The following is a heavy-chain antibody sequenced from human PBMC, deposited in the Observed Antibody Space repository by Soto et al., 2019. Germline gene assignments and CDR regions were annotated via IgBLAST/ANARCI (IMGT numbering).Heavy chain of an antibody. V-gene: IGHV1-69*13. D-gene: IGHD3-22*01. Sequence: ASVKVSCKASGGTFSSYAISWVRQAPGQGLEWMGGIIPIFGTANYAQKFQGRVTITADESTSTAYMELSSLRSEDTAVYYCARGYDSSGYPLGEFDYWGQGTLVTVSS. J-gene: IGHJ4*02. CDR1: GGTFSSYA. CDR3: ARGYDSSGYPLGEFDY. CDR2: IIPIFGTA.